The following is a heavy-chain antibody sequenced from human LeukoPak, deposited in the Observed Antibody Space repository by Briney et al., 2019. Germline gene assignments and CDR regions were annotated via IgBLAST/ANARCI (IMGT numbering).Heavy chain of an antibody. D-gene: IGHD3-22*01. J-gene: IGHJ4*02. CDR2: IYSGGST. Sequence: PGGSLRLSCAASGFTVSSNYMSWVRQAPVKGLEWVSVIYSGGSTYYADSVKGRFTISRDNSKNTLYLQMNSLRAEDTAVYYCARDAYYYDSSGYPGDYWGQGTLVTVSS. CDR1: GFTVSSNY. V-gene: IGHV3-66*01. CDR3: ARDAYYYDSSGYPGDY.